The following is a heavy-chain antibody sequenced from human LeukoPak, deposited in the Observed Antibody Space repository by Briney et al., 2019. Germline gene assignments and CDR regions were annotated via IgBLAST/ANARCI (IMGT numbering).Heavy chain of an antibody. Sequence: SVKVSCKASGGTFSSYAISWVRQAPGQGLEWIGGIIPIFGTANYAQKFQGRVTITADKSTSTAYMELSSLRSEDTAVYYCASELYDILTGTFDYWGQGTLVTVSS. CDR1: GGTFSSYA. D-gene: IGHD3-9*01. CDR3: ASELYDILTGTFDY. V-gene: IGHV1-69*06. J-gene: IGHJ4*02. CDR2: IIPIFGTA.